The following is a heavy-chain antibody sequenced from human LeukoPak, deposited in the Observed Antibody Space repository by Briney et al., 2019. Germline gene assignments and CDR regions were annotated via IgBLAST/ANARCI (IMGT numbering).Heavy chain of an antibody. CDR2: INPSGGST. D-gene: IGHD6-19*01. J-gene: IGHJ4*02. Sequence: GASVKVSCKASGYTFTSYYMHWVRQAPGQGLEWMGIINPSGGSTSYAQKFQGRVTMTRDMSTSTVYMELSSLRSEDTAVYYCARVVVAVAGGIDYFDYWGQGTLVTVSS. V-gene: IGHV1-46*01. CDR1: GYTFTSYY. CDR3: ARVVVAVAGGIDYFDY.